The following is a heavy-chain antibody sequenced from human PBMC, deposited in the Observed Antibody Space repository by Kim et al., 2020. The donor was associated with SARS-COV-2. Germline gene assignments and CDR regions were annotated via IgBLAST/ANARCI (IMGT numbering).Heavy chain of an antibody. J-gene: IGHJ4*02. CDR3: ANLYDLAG. Sequence: GGSTYYADSVKGRFTISRDNSKNTLYLQMNSLGAEDTAVYYCANLYDLAGWGQGTLVTVSS. D-gene: IGHD3-3*01. CDR2: GGST. V-gene: IGHV3-23*01.